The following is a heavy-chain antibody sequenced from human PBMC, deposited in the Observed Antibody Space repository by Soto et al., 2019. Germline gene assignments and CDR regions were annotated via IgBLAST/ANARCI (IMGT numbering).Heavy chain of an antibody. CDR3: AKWPSSSSIGYGMDV. CDR1: GFTFSSYA. Sequence: LRLSCAASGFTFSSYAMSWVRQAPGKGLEWVSGISGSGGSTYYADSVKGRITISRDNSKNTLYLQMNSLRAEDTAVYYCAKWPSSSSIGYGMDVWGQGTTVTVSS. CDR2: ISGSGGST. V-gene: IGHV3-23*01. D-gene: IGHD6-13*01. J-gene: IGHJ6*02.